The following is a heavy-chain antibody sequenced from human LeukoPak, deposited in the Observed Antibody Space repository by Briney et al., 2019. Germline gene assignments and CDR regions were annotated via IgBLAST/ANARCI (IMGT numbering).Heavy chain of an antibody. Sequence: GGSLRLSCVGSELTFSAYAMSWVRQTPGKGLEWVSGISGNGANTDSADSVEGRFTISRDNSKDTLYLEMTNPRAEDAAVYYCVARNGYHYAFDYWGQGTQVVVSS. J-gene: IGHJ4*02. V-gene: IGHV3-23*01. D-gene: IGHD3-10*01. CDR1: ELTFSAYA. CDR3: VARNGYHYAFDY. CDR2: ISGNGANT.